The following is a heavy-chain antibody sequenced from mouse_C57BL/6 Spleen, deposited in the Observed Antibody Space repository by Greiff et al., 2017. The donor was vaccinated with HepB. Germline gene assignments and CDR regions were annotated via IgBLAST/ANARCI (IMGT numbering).Heavy chain of an antibody. CDR1: GYAFSGYW. J-gene: IGHJ4*01. CDR2: IYPGDGDT. D-gene: IGHD1-1*01. CDR3: ARGYGSRTRAMDY. Sequence: QVQLQQSGAELVKPGASVKISCKASGYAFSGYWMNWVKQRPGKGLEWIGQIYPGDGDTNYNGKFKGKATLTADKSSSTAYMQLSSLTSEDSAVYFCARGYGSRTRAMDYWGQGTSVTVSS. V-gene: IGHV1-80*01.